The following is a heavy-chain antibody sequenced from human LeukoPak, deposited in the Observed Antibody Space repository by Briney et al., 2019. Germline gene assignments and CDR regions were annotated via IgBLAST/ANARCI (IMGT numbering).Heavy chain of an antibody. Sequence: SETLSLTCTVSGGSISRYYWSWLRQPPGKGLEWIAYIYYSGSTNYNPSLKSRVTISVDTSKNQFSLNLSSVTAADTAVYYCARGALTRSNYMDVWGKGTTVTVSS. CDR1: GGSISRYY. V-gene: IGHV4-59*01. D-gene: IGHD4-23*01. CDR3: ARGALTRSNYMDV. J-gene: IGHJ6*03. CDR2: IYYSGST.